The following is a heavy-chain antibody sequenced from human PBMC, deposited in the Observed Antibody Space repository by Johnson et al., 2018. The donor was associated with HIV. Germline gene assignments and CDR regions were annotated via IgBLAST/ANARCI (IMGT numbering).Heavy chain of an antibody. V-gene: IGHV3-30-3*01. Sequence: QVQLVESGGGVVQHGRSLRLSCAASGFTFSSYSMHWVRQAPGKGLGWVEVISYDGSNKYNENPVKGRFTISRDNSKNTLYLQMNSLRAEDTAVFYCARGALGDWVDAFDIWGQGTMVTVSS. CDR1: GFTFSSYS. D-gene: IGHD3-16*01. J-gene: IGHJ3*02. CDR2: ISYDGSNK. CDR3: ARGALGDWVDAFDI.